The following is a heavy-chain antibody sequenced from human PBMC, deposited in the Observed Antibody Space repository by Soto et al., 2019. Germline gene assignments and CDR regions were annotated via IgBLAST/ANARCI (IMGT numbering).Heavy chain of an antibody. D-gene: IGHD2-15*01. CDR3: AREGSYCSGGSCYSHYYYGMDV. V-gene: IGHV1-69*13. Sequence: AASVKVSCKASGGTFSSYAISWVRQAPGQGLEWMGGIIPIFGTANYAQKFQGRVTITADESTSTAYMELSSLRSEDTAVYYCAREGSYCSGGSCYSHYYYGMDVWGQGTTVTVSS. CDR2: IIPIFGTA. CDR1: GGTFSSYA. J-gene: IGHJ6*02.